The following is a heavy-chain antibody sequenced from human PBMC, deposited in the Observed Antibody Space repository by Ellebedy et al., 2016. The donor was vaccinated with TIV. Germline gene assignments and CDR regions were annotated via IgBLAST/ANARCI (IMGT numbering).Heavy chain of an antibody. Sequence: PGGSLRLSCTASGFIVSTNHMSWVRQAPGKGLEWVGGYTNYADSVKGRFTISTHNSRNTLYLQMTNLGTEDTAVYYCAKGSCPFGDKSERIYSFQYWGQGTLVTVSS. D-gene: IGHD3-10*01. CDR3: AKGSCPFGDKSERIYSFQY. CDR2: GGYT. V-gene: IGHV3-53*04. J-gene: IGHJ4*02. CDR1: GFIVSTNH.